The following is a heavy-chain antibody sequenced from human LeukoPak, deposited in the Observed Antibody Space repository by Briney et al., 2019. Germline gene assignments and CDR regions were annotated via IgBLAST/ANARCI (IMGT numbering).Heavy chain of an antibody. CDR3: ARDVDRHGVPEYYYYGMDV. CDR1: GFTFSSYS. D-gene: IGHD1-14*01. J-gene: IGHJ6*02. CDR2: ISSSSSYI. V-gene: IGHV3-21*01. Sequence: GPLRLSCAASGFTFSSYSMNWVRQAPGKGLEWVSSISSSSSYIYYADSVKGRFTISRDNAKNSLYLQMNSLRAEDTAVYYCARDVDRHGVPEYYYYGMDVWGQGTTVTVSS.